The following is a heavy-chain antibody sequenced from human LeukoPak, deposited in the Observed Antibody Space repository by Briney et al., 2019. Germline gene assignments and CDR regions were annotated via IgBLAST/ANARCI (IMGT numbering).Heavy chain of an antibody. CDR3: VRLRRELVVGGYCDY. CDR2: ISANSGSI. CDR1: GFTFDDYA. Sequence: GGSLRLSCAASGFTFDDYAMLWVRQAPGKGLEWVSGISANSGSINYPDSVKGRFTISRDNAKNSLYLQMNNLRTEDTALYSYVRLRRELVVGGYCDYWGERTLVTVSS. V-gene: IGHV3-9*01. J-gene: IGHJ4*02. D-gene: IGHD1-26*01.